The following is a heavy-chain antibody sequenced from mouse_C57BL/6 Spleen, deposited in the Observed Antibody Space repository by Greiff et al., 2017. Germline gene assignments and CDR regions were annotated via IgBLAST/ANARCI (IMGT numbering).Heavy chain of an antibody. J-gene: IGHJ3*01. CDR1: GFTFSSYA. V-gene: IGHV5-4*03. CDR2: ISDGGSYT. Sequence: EVKLQESGGGLVKPGGSLKLSCAASGFTFSSYAMSWVRQTPEKRLEWVATISDGGSYTYYPDNVKGRFTISRDNAKNNLYLQMSHLKSEDTAMYYCARPHYYGSSPTWFAYWGQGTLVTVSA. D-gene: IGHD1-1*01. CDR3: ARPHYYGSSPTWFAY.